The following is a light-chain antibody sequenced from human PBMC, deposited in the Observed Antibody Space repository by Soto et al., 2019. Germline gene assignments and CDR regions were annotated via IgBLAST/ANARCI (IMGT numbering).Light chain of an antibody. V-gene: IGKV3-11*01. J-gene: IGKJ5*01. CDR2: DAS. CDR1: QSVSNY. Sequence: ENVLTQPPATLSLSPGDTATLSCRATQSVSNYLAWYQQKLGQAPRLLIYDASKRATGIPARFSGSGSGTDFTLTISSLEPEDFAVYFCQQRSDWPPTFGQGTRLEIK. CDR3: QQRSDWPPT.